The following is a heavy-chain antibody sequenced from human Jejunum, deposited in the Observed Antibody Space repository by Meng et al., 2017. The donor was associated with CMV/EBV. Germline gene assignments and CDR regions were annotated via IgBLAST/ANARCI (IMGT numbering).Heavy chain of an antibody. D-gene: IGHD3-10*01. CDR2: ISSSGSTI. J-gene: IGHJ4*02. CDR3: ARVRRGSGTYYIDY. V-gene: IGHV3-48*03. CDR1: GFTLSSYE. Sequence: SGFTLSSYEMDWVRQAPGKGLEWVSYISSSGSTIYYADSVEGRFTISRDKAKNSLFLQMNSLRAEDTAIYYCARVRRGSGTYYIDYWGQGTLVTVSS.